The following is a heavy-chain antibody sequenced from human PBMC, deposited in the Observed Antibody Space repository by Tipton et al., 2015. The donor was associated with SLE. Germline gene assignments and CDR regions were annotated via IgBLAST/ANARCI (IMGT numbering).Heavy chain of an antibody. CDR3: AKTLDYGDLTGY. J-gene: IGHJ4*02. Sequence: SLRLSCAAPGFTFSSYGMHWVRQAPGKGLEWVAVISYDGSNKYYADSVKGRFTISRDNSKNTLYLQMNSLRAEDTAVYYCAKTLDYGDLTGYWGQGTLVTVSS. D-gene: IGHD4-17*01. CDR1: GFTFSSYG. V-gene: IGHV3-30*18. CDR2: ISYDGSNK.